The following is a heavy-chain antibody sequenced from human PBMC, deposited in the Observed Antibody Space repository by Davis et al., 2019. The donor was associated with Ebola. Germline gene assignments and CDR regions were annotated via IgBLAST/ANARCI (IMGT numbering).Heavy chain of an antibody. Sequence: SETLSLTCTVSGGSISGDYWSWIRQPPGKGLEWIGYIHDSGSTNYNPSLKSRLTISVDTSKNQFSLKLTSVTAADTAVYYCAGGLGGDFDYWGQGTLVTVSS. V-gene: IGHV4-59*01. CDR1: GGSISGDY. CDR2: IHDSGST. J-gene: IGHJ4*02. CDR3: AGGLGGDFDY. D-gene: IGHD3-16*01.